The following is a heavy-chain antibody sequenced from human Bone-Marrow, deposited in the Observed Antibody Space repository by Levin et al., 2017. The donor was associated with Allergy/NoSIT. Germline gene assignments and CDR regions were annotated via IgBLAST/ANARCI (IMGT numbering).Heavy chain of an antibody. V-gene: IGHV3-30-3*01. Sequence: PGGSLRLSCAASGFTFSSYAMHWVRQAPGKGLEWVAVISYDGSNKYYADSVKGRFTISRDNSKNTLYLQMNSLRAEDTAVYYCAREDCSSTSCPGLGMDVWGQGTTVTVSS. J-gene: IGHJ6*02. CDR1: GFTFSSYA. D-gene: IGHD2-2*01. CDR2: ISYDGSNK. CDR3: AREDCSSTSCPGLGMDV.